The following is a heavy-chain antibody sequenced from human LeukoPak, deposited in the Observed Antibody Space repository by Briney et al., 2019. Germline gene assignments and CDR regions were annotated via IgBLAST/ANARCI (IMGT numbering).Heavy chain of an antibody. V-gene: IGHV1-2*02. CDR1: GGTFSSYA. CDR3: SVWFGELSH. J-gene: IGHJ4*02. Sequence: ASVKVSCKASGGTFSSYAISWVRQAPGQGLEWMGRISPNSGGTNYAQRFQGMVTMTRDTSISTAYMDLSSLKSDDTATYYCSVWFGELSHWGQGTLVTVSS. D-gene: IGHD3-10*01. CDR2: ISPNSGGT.